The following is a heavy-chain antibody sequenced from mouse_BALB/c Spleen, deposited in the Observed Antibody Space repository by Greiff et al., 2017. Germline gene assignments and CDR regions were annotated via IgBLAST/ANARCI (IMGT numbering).Heavy chain of an antibody. CDR2: IDPETGGT. CDR3: TSYYGYAWFAY. CDR1: GYTFTDYE. D-gene: IGHD1-2*01. V-gene: IGHV1-15*01. J-gene: IGHJ3*01. Sequence: QVQLQQSGAELVRPGASVTLSCKASGYTFTDYEMHWVKQTPVHGLEWIGAIDPETGGTAYNQKFKGKATLTADKSSSTAYMELRSLTSEDSAVYYCTSYYGYAWFAYWGQGTLVTVSA.